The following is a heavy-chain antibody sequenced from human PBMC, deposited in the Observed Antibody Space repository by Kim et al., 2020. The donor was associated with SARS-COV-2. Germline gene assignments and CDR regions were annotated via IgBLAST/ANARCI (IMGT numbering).Heavy chain of an antibody. D-gene: IGHD6-19*01. CDR1: GGSISSYY. J-gene: IGHJ5*02. Sequence: SETLSLTCTVSGGSISSYYWSWIRQPPGKGLEWIGYIYYSGSTNYNPSLKSRVTISVDTSKNQFSLKLSSVTAADTAVYYCARHIFLEARSPRGGWDNWFDPWGQGTLVTVSS. CDR2: IYYSGST. V-gene: IGHV4-59*08. CDR3: ARHIFLEARSPRGGWDNWFDP.